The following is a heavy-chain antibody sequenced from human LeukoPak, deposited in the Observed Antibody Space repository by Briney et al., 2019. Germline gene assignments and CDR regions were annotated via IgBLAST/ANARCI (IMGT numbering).Heavy chain of an antibody. CDR3: ASTGGYCSSTSCYPIFDY. D-gene: IGHD2-2*01. V-gene: IGHV4-34*01. Sequence: SETLSLTCAVYGGSFSGYYWSWIRQPPGKGLEWIGEIDHSGSTNYNPSLKSRVTISVDTSKNQFSLKLSSVTAADTAVYYCASTGGYCSSTSCYPIFDYWGQGTLVTVSS. CDR1: GGSFSGYY. J-gene: IGHJ4*02. CDR2: IDHSGST.